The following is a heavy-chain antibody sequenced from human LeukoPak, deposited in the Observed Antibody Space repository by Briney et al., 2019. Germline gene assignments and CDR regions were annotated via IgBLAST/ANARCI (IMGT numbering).Heavy chain of an antibody. CDR3: VRLNGSDFFDY. Sequence: SETLSLTCVVSGYSISNSNWWGWIRQSPGKGLEWIGYIYYSGSTYYNPSLESRVTMSVDTPKNQFSLRLTSVTAVDTAVYFCVRLNGSDFFDYWGQGSLVTVSS. CDR1: GYSISNSNW. V-gene: IGHV4-28*01. J-gene: IGHJ4*02. CDR2: IYYSGST.